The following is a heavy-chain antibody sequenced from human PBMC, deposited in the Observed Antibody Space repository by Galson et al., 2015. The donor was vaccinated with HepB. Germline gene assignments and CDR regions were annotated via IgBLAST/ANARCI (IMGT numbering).Heavy chain of an antibody. CDR1: GFTFSSYG. D-gene: IGHD1-7*01. CDR3: AKAPGNYYFDY. Sequence: SLRLSCAASGFTFSSYGMHWVRQAPGKGLEWVAVISYGGSNKYYADSVKGRFTISRDNSKNTLYLQMNSLRVEDTSVYYCAKAPGNYYFDYWGQGTLVTVSS. J-gene: IGHJ4*02. V-gene: IGHV3-30*18. CDR2: ISYGGSNK.